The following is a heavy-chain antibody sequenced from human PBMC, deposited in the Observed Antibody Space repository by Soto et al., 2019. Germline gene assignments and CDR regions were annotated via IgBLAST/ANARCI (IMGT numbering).Heavy chain of an antibody. Sequence: QVQLQESGPGLVKPSQTLSLTCTVSGGSISSGGYYWSWIRQHPGKGLEWIGYIYYSGSTYYNPSLKSRVTISVDTSKNQFSLKLSSVTVADTAVYYCARGGMVRGVSKGNFDYWGQGTLVTVSS. J-gene: IGHJ4*02. V-gene: IGHV4-31*03. CDR1: GGSISSGGYY. CDR2: IYYSGST. CDR3: ARGGMVRGVSKGNFDY. D-gene: IGHD3-10*01.